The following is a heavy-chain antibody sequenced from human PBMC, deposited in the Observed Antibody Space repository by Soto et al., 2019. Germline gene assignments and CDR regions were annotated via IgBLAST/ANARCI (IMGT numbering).Heavy chain of an antibody. Sequence: GASVKISCKASGYTFTGYYMHWVRQAPGQGLEWMVWINPNSVGTNYAQKFQGRVTMTRDTSISPAYMELSRLRSDDTAVYYCARIPRYCSGGSCYPPDYWGQGTLVTVSS. CDR3: ARIPRYCSGGSCYPPDY. J-gene: IGHJ4*02. CDR1: GYTFTGYY. D-gene: IGHD2-15*01. CDR2: INPNSVGT. V-gene: IGHV1-2*02.